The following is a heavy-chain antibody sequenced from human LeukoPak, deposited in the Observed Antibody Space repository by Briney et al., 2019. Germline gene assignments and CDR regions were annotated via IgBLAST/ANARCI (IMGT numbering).Heavy chain of an antibody. J-gene: IGHJ6*02. CDR2: ISSSSNYI. CDR3: ARGGETLEDYYYGMDV. D-gene: IGHD1-1*01. CDR1: GFTFSTFS. Sequence: GGSLRLSCAASGFTFSTFSMNWVRQAPGKGLEWVSSISSSSNYIYYADSVKGRFTVSRDNAKNSLYLQMNSLRAEDTAVYYCARGGETLEDYYYGMDVWGQGTTVIVSS. V-gene: IGHV3-21*06.